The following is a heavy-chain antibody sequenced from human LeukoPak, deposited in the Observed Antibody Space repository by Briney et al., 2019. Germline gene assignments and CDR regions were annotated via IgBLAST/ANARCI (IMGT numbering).Heavy chain of an antibody. J-gene: IGHJ4*02. CDR3: AKYQEEVNRPINRLIDY. Sequence: GGSLRLSCAASGFTFSNYAMTWVRQAPGKGLEWVSTIRGSAGSTYYADSVKGRFTISRDNSKSTLYLQMNSLRAEDTAVYYCAKYQEEVNRPINRLIDYWGQGTLVTLSS. V-gene: IGHV3-23*01. CDR2: IRGSAGST. D-gene: IGHD1-14*01. CDR1: GFTFSNYA.